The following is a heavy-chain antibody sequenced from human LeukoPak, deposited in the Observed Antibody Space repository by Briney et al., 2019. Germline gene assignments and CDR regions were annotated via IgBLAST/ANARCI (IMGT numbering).Heavy chain of an antibody. V-gene: IGHV3-21*06. J-gene: IGHJ4*02. Sequence: GGSLRLSCTASGLTFSTSGFNWVRQAPGKGLEWVASIGPTGSDRYHADSIKGRSTISRDNANNFLYLQMNSLRAEDTAVYYCATETNGRHYDYWGQGTLLTVSS. D-gene: IGHD1-14*01. CDR1: GLTFSTSG. CDR2: IGPTGSDR. CDR3: ATETNGRHYDY.